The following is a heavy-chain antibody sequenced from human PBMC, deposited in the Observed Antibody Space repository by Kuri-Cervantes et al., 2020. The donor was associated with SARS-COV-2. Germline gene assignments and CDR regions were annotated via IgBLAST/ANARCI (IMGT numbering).Heavy chain of an antibody. CDR3: AAGLLWFGHWGYCMDV. V-gene: IGHV1-18*04. CDR1: GYTFTSYG. D-gene: IGHD3-10*01. Sequence: ASVKVSCKASGYTFTSYGISWLRQAPGQGLEWMGWISAYNGNTKYAQKLQGRVTMTTDTSTSTAYMELRSLRSDDTAVYYCAAGLLWFGHWGYCMDVWGQGTTVTVSS. CDR2: ISAYNGNT. J-gene: IGHJ6*02.